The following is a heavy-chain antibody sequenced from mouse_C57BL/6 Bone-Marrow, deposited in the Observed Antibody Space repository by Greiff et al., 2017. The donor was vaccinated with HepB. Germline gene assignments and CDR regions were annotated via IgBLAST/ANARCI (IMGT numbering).Heavy chain of an antibody. Sequence: QVQLQSGAELARPGASVKLSCKASGYTFTSYGISWVKQRTGQGLEWIGEIYPRSGNTYYNEKFKGKATLTADKSSSTAYMELRSLTSEDSAVYFCARWEIYYDYDLDYWGQGTTLTVSS. V-gene: IGHV1-81*01. CDR1: GYTFTSYG. D-gene: IGHD2-4*01. CDR3: ARWEIYYDYDLDY. J-gene: IGHJ2*01. CDR2: IYPRSGNT.